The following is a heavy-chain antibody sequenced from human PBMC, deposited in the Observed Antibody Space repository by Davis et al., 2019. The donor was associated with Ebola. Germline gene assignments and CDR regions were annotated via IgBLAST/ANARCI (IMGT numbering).Heavy chain of an antibody. CDR2: ISSTSNYI. J-gene: IGHJ4*02. V-gene: IGHV3-21*06. Sequence: GGSLRLSCAASGFTFSSYTMNWVRQAPGKGLEWVSSISSTSNYIYYADSMKGRFTISRDNAKNSLYLQMNSLRAEDTVVYYCARGRGSGWYIDYWGQGTLVTVSS. D-gene: IGHD6-19*01. CDR3: ARGRGSGWYIDY. CDR1: GFTFSSYT.